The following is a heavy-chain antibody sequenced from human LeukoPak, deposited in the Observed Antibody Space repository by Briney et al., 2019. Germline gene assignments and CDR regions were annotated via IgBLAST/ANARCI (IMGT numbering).Heavy chain of an antibody. CDR3: ARDSGHWGYDSYGMDV. Sequence: ASVRVSCKASGYTFSDYYMHWVRQAPGQGPEWMGWMNPKRGGTKYAKKFQGRVTMTRDTSISTAYMELSRLRSDDTAVYYCARDSGHWGYDSYGMDVWGQGTTVTVP. CDR1: GYTFSDYY. J-gene: IGHJ6*02. D-gene: IGHD3-9*01. CDR2: MNPKRGGT. V-gene: IGHV1-2*02.